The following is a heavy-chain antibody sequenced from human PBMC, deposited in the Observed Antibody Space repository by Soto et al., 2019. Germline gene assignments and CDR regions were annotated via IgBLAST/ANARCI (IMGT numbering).Heavy chain of an antibody. CDR2: INAGNGNT. V-gene: IGHV1-3*01. Sequence: QVQLVQSGAEVKKPGASVKVSCKASGYTFTSYAMHWVPQAPGQRLEWMGWINAGNGNTKDSQKFQGRVTITRDTSASTAYMELSSLRSEDTAVYYCVRLDWNYGRVTDYYCMDVWGQGTTVNVSS. CDR1: GYTFTSYA. D-gene: IGHD1-7*01. CDR3: VRLDWNYGRVTDYYCMDV. J-gene: IGHJ6*02.